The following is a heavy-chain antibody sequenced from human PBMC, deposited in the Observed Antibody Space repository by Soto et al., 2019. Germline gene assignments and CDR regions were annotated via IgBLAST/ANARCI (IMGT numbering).Heavy chain of an antibody. CDR1: VGSISSYY. V-gene: IGHV4-4*07. CDR3: ARERGGYCSGGSCYATDYYGMDV. J-gene: IGHJ6*02. Sequence: SETLSLTCTVSVGSISSYYWSWIRQPAGKGLEWIGRIYTSGSTNYNPSLKSRVTMSVDTSKNQFSLKLSSVTAADTAVYYCARERGGYCSGGSCYATDYYGMDVWGQGTTVTVSS. D-gene: IGHD2-15*01. CDR2: IYTSGST.